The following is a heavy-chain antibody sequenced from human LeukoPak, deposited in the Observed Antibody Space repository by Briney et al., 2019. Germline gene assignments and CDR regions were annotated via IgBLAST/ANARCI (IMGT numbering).Heavy chain of an antibody. Sequence: PGGSLRLSCAASGFTFSSYSMNWVRQAPGKGLEWVSYISSCSSTIYYADSVKGRFTISRDNAKNSLYLQMNSLRAEDTAVYYCARGLRQGDYYFDYWGQGTLVTVSS. J-gene: IGHJ4*02. V-gene: IGHV3-48*01. CDR2: ISSCSSTI. CDR1: GFTFSSYS. CDR3: ARGLRQGDYYFDY. D-gene: IGHD3-16*01.